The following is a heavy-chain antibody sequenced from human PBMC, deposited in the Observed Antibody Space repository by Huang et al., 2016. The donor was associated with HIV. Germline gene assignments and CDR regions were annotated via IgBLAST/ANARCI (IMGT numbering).Heavy chain of an antibody. D-gene: IGHD6-6*01. Sequence: QVQLVQSGAEVKKPGSSVKVSCKASGGTFSTYAISWVRQAPGQGLEWMGGIILSFGTANYAQKFQGTVTITADEFTSTAYMELSSLRSEDTALYYCARGRTRSSLYDSYYGLDVWGQGTTVTVSS. J-gene: IGHJ6*02. CDR3: ARGRTRSSLYDSYYGLDV. CDR1: GGTFSTYA. V-gene: IGHV1-69*01. CDR2: IILSFGTA.